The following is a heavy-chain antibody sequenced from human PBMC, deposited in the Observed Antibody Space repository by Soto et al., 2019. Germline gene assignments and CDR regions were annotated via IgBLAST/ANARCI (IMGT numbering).Heavy chain of an antibody. Sequence: EVQLVESGGGLVQPGGSLRLSCAASGFTFSSYAMHWVRQAPGKGLEYVSAIGSDGGNTYYANSVKDRFTISRDNSKNTLYLQMGSLRTEDMAVYYCARGDPYSDTLRNDAFDIWSQGTMVTVSS. J-gene: IGHJ3*02. D-gene: IGHD5-18*01. V-gene: IGHV3-64*01. CDR1: GFTFSSYA. CDR3: ARGDPYSDTLRNDAFDI. CDR2: IGSDGGNT.